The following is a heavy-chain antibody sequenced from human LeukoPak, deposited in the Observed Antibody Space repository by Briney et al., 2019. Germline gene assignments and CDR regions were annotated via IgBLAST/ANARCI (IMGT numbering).Heavy chain of an antibody. CDR2: IYTSGST. V-gene: IGHV4-61*02. D-gene: IGHD3-9*01. CDR3: ARDRLGYDILRDYYYMDV. Sequence: PSETLSLTCTVSGGSISSGSYYWSWIRQPAGKGLEWIGRIYTSGSTNYNPSLKSRVTISVDTSKNQFSLKLSSVTAADTAVYYCARDRLGYDILRDYYYMDVWGKGTTVTISS. J-gene: IGHJ6*03. CDR1: GGSISSGSYY.